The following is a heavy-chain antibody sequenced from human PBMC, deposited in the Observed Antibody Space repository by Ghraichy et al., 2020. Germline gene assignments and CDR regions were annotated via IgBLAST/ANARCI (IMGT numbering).Heavy chain of an antibody. CDR3: VRVDFWSGYYTGAAASDYYYGMDV. CDR2: INPSGGAS. J-gene: IGHJ6*02. CDR1: GYTFTSYF. Sequence: ASVKVSCKASGYTFTSYFMHWVRQAPGQGLEWMGIINPSGGASTHAQKFQGRVTMTRDTSTSTFYMELSSLRSEDTAVYYCVRVDFWSGYYTGAAASDYYYGMDVWGQGTTVTVSS. D-gene: IGHD3-3*01. V-gene: IGHV1-46*03.